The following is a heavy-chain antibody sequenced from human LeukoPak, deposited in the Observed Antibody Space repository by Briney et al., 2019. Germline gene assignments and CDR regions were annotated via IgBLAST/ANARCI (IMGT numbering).Heavy chain of an antibody. CDR2: ISYDGSNK. CDR1: GFTFSSYA. CDR3: ARDHYGEGVLYYFDY. Sequence: GGSLRLSCAASGFTFSSYAMHWVRQAPGKGLEWVAVISYDGSNKYYADSVKGRFTISRDNSKNTLYLQMNSLRAEDTAVYYCARDHYGEGVLYYFDYWGQGTLVTVSS. V-gene: IGHV3-30*04. D-gene: IGHD4-17*01. J-gene: IGHJ4*02.